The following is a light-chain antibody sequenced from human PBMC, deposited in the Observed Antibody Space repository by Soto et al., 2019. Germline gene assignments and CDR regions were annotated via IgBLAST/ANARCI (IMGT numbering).Light chain of an antibody. J-gene: IGKJ1*01. Sequence: DIQMTQSPSTLSASLGDRVTITCRASQSINIWLAWYQQKPGRAPKLLIYKASTLESGVPSRFSGSGSGTEFTLTISSLQPDDFATYYCQQYNTYSWTFGQGTRWIS. CDR2: KAS. V-gene: IGKV1-5*03. CDR1: QSINIW. CDR3: QQYNTYSWT.